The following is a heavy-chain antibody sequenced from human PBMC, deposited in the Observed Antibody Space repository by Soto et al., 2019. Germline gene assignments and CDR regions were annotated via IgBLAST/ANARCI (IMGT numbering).Heavy chain of an antibody. V-gene: IGHV1-8*01. CDR2: MNPNSGNT. CDR3: ARGRIAAAGDDY. D-gene: IGHD6-13*01. CDR1: GYTFTSYD. Sequence: GASVKVSCKASGYTFTSYDINWVRQATGQGLEWMGWMNPNSGNTGYAQKFQGRVTMTRNTSISTAYMELSSLRSEDTAVYYCARGRIAAAGDDYWGQGTLVTVSS. J-gene: IGHJ4*02.